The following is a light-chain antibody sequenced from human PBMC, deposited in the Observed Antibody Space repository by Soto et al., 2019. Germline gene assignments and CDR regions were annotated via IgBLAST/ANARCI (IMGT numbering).Light chain of an antibody. Sequence: QSVLTQPPSVSGAPGQRVTISCTGSSSNIGAGYDVHWYQQLPGTAPKLLIYANSNRPSGVPVRFSGSKSGTSASLVITGLQAEDEADYYCQSFDSSLSGFVFGTGT. V-gene: IGLV1-40*01. CDR3: QSFDSSLSGFV. J-gene: IGLJ1*01. CDR1: SSNIGAGYD. CDR2: ANS.